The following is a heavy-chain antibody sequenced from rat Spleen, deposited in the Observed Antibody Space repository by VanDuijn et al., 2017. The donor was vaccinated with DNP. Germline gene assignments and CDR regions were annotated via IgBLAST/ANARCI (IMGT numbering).Heavy chain of an antibody. J-gene: IGHJ2*01. V-gene: IGHV5S13*01. CDR1: GFTFNKYG. D-gene: IGHD2-5*01. CDR3: TTHPGYSSDY. CDR2: ISYSGDNA. Sequence: EVQLVESGGGLVQPGRSLKLSCAASGFTFNKYGMAWVRQAPTKGLEWVASISYSGDNAHYRDSVKGRFTISRDNSKSTLYLQMDSLRSEDTATYYCTTHPGYSSDYWGQGVVVTVSS.